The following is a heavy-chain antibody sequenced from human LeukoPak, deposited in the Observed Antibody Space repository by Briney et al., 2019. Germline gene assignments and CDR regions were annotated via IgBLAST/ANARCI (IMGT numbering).Heavy chain of an antibody. D-gene: IGHD2-2*02. V-gene: IGHV3-7*01. J-gene: IGHJ4*02. CDR1: GFTFSSYW. CDR2: IKQDGSEK. Sequence: PGGSLRLSSAASGFTFSSYWMSWVRQAPGKGLEWVANIKQDGSEKYYVDSVKGRFTISRDNAKNSLYLQMNSLRAEDTAVYYCARDFCSSTSCYTRGLDYWGQGTLVTVSS. CDR3: ARDFCSSTSCYTRGLDY.